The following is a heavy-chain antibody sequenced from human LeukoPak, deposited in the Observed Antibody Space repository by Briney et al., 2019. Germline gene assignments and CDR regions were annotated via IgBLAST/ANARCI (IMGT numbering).Heavy chain of an antibody. CDR3: ARHTSRRDGYKISPYYFDY. V-gene: IGHV4-39*01. D-gene: IGHD5-24*01. CDR2: IYYSGST. CDR1: GGSISSSSYY. J-gene: IGHJ4*02. Sequence: SETLSLTCTVSGGSISSSSYYWGWIRQPPGKGLEWIGSIYYSGSTYYNPSLKSRVTISVDTSKNQFSLKLSSVTAADTAVYYCARHTSRRDGYKISPYYFDYWGQGTLVTVSS.